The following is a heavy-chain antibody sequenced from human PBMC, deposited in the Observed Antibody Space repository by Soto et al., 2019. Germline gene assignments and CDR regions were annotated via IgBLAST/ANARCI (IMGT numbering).Heavy chain of an antibody. Sequence: QLQLQESGPGLVKPSDTLSLTCTVSGGSIRDDRYYWGWIRQPPGKGLEWIGSIYYSGTSSYNPSLKSRVTMFVDTYKKQLSLRLCSVTAADTAVYYCARLHCDSPNCVPLDPWGQGTLVIVSS. J-gene: IGHJ5*02. CDR2: IYYSGTS. V-gene: IGHV4-39*01. D-gene: IGHD2-2*01. CDR1: GGSIRDDRYY. CDR3: ARLHCDSPNCVPLDP.